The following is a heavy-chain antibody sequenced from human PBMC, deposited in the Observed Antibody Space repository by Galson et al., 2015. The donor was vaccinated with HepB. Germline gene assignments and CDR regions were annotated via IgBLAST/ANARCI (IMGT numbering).Heavy chain of an antibody. J-gene: IGHJ5*02. D-gene: IGHD3-22*01. Sequence: SLRLSCAASGFTFSNYGIHWVRQAPGKGLEWMAVISYDGSYKYYADSVKGRFTVSRDYSRSTLYLQMNSLRAEDTAVYYCAKGGPGRITMMINRLLGFDPWGQGTLFTGSS. CDR2: ISYDGSYK. CDR3: AKGGPGRITMMINRLLGFDP. V-gene: IGHV3-30*18. CDR1: GFTFSNYG.